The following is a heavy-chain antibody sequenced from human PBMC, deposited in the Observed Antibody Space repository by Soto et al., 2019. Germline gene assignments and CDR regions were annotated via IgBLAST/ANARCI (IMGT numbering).Heavy chain of an antibody. Sequence: EVQLLESGGGLVQPGGSLRLSCAASGFTFSSYAMSWVRQAPGKGLEWVSAISGSGGSTYYADSVKGRFTISRDNSKNTLYMQMKSLRAEDTAVYYCAKGRGYCSSTSCYMVDYWGQGTLVTVSS. CDR2: ISGSGGST. D-gene: IGHD2-2*02. CDR1: GFTFSSYA. J-gene: IGHJ4*02. CDR3: AKGRGYCSSTSCYMVDY. V-gene: IGHV3-23*01.